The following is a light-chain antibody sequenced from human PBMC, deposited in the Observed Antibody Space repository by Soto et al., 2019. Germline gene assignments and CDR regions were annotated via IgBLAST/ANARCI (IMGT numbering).Light chain of an antibody. CDR1: SSDVGGYNY. V-gene: IGLV2-14*01. CDR2: EVS. J-gene: IGLJ2*01. CDR3: SSYARNRDVV. Sequence: QSALTQPASVSGSPGQSITISCTGTSSDVGGYNYVSWYQQHPGKAPKLMIYEVSNRPSGVSNRFSGSKSGNTASLTISGLQAEDEADYYCSSYARNRDVVFGGGTKVTVL.